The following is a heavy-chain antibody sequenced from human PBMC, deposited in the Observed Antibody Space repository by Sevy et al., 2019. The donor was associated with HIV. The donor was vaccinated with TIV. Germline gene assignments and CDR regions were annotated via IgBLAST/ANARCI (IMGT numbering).Heavy chain of an antibody. Sequence: ASVKVSCKASGYTFTSYGISWVRQAPGQGLEWMGWISAYNGNTNYAQKLQGRVTMTTDTSTSTAYMELRSLRSDDTAVYYCARDRTRYCISTSCYGWFDPWGQGTLVTVSS. CDR2: ISAYNGNT. CDR3: ARDRTRYCISTSCYGWFDP. CDR1: GYTFTSYG. J-gene: IGHJ5*02. V-gene: IGHV1-18*01. D-gene: IGHD2-2*01.